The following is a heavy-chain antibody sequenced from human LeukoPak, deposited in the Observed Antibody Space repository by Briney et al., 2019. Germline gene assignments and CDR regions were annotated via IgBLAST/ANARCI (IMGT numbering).Heavy chain of an antibody. V-gene: IGHV1-69*04. CDR3: ASGLGFCSGSDCTNLVKDYYYGMNV. CDR2: ITPIVDIA. CDR1: GGSFSNYA. Sequence: SVKVSCKASGGSFSNYAFSWVRQAPGQGLEWMGRITPIVDIATYIQKFQGRVTITANKFTSTAYMELSSLTSEDTAVYYCASGLGFCSGSDCTNLVKDYYYGMNVWGQGTTITVSS. J-gene: IGHJ6*02. D-gene: IGHD2-15*01.